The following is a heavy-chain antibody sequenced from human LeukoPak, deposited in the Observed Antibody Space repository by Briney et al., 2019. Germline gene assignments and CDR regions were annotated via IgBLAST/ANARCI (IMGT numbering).Heavy chain of an antibody. Sequence: GRSLRLSCAVSGFTFSYAWMSWVRQAPGKGLEWVGLIRTKTAGGTPDYAAPVKGRFTISRDDSKNMLYLQMNSLKAEDTAMYYCATDQGWLQFLHWGQGTLVTVSS. D-gene: IGHD5-24*01. CDR2: IRTKTAGGTP. J-gene: IGHJ4*02. V-gene: IGHV3-15*01. CDR1: GFTFSYAW. CDR3: ATDQGWLQFLH.